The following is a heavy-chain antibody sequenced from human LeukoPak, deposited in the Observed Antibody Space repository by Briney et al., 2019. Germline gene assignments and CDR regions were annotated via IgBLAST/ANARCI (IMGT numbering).Heavy chain of an antibody. D-gene: IGHD1-26*01. V-gene: IGHV4-61*02. J-gene: IGHJ4*02. CDR3: ARSGSYHYGESFDY. Sequence: SETLSLTCTVSGGSISSGSYYWSWIRQPAGKGLEWIGRIYTSGSTNYNPSLKSRVTISVDTSKNQFSLKLSSVTAADTAVYYCARSGSYHYGESFDYWGQGTLVTVSS. CDR1: GGSISSGSYY. CDR2: IYTSGST.